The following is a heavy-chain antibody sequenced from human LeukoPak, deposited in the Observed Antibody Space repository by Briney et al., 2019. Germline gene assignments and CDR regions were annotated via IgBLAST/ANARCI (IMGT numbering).Heavy chain of an antibody. CDR1: GFTFSDYY. V-gene: IGHV3-11*01. J-gene: IGHJ4*02. D-gene: IGHD1-26*01. CDR2: ISSSGSTI. Sequence: GGSLRLSCAASGFTFSDYYMSWIRQAPGEGLEWVSYISSSGSTIYYADSVKGRFTISRDNAKNSLYLQMNSLRAEDTAVYYCARDRDLMLNSGSYSSDYWGQGTLVTVSS. CDR3: ARDRDLMLNSGSYSSDY.